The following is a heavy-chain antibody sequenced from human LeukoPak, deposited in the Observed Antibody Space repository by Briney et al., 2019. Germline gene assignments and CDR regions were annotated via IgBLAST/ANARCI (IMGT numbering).Heavy chain of an antibody. CDR1: GGSLSDYC. V-gene: IGHV4-34*01. Sequence: SETLSLTCDVYGGSLSDYCWTWIRQTPGKGLEWIGHMNHLLATTYNPSLESRVTISLDTSKSQFSLKLSSVTADDTAVYYCARGSSRTVTTKYYFDYWGQGTLVTVSS. J-gene: IGHJ4*02. CDR3: ARGSSRTVTTKYYFDY. CDR2: MNHLLAT. D-gene: IGHD4-17*01.